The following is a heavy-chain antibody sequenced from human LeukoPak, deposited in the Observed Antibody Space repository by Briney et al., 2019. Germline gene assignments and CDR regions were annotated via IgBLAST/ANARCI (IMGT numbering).Heavy chain of an antibody. V-gene: IGHV3-64*01. J-gene: IGHJ4*02. CDR2: ISSNGGST. D-gene: IGHD3-22*01. CDR3: ARDTYYYDSSGYYPSLLDY. CDR1: GFTFSSYA. Sequence: GGSLRLSCAASGFTFSSYAMHWVRQAPGKGLEYVSAISSNGGSTYYANSVKGRFTISRDNAKNSLYLQMNSLRAEDTAVYYCARDTYYYDSSGYYPSLLDYWGQGTLVTVSS.